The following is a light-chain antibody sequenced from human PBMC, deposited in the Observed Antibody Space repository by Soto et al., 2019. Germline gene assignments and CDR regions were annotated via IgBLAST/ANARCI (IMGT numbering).Light chain of an antibody. CDR3: QQYNNWPPIT. CDR1: QSVSSN. CDR2: GAS. V-gene: IGKV3-15*01. Sequence: EIVMTQSPATLSVSPGERATLSCRASQSVSSNLAWYQQKPGQAPRLLIYGASTRATGIPARFSGSGSGTEFTLTISSLQSEDFAVYYGQQYNNWPPITFGQGTRREIK. J-gene: IGKJ5*01.